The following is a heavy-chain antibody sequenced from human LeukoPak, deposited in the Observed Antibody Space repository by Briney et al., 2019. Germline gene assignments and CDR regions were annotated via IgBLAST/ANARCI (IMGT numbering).Heavy chain of an antibody. CDR1: GFSFGDYA. D-gene: IGHD1-1*01. J-gene: IGHJ3*02. Sequence: GGSLRLSCRASGFSFGDYALGWVRQAPGKGLEWIGSIRSKGQGGTKEYAASVEGRFTISRDDSKGVAYLQMNSLKTEDTAVHYCVRTVEENDAFDIWGQGTMVTVSS. CDR3: VRTVEENDAFDI. V-gene: IGHV3-49*04. CDR2: IRSKGQGGTK.